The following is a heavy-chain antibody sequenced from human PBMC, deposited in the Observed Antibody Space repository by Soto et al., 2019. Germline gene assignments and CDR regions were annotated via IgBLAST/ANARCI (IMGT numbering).Heavy chain of an antibody. CDR1: GFTFSSYA. CDR2: ITYNGGST. Sequence: GGSLRLSCAASGFTFSSYAMSWVRQAPGKGLECVSAITYNGGSTNYADSVKAWFTISGDNSKNTLYLQMNSLRAEDTAVYYCAKDPVVEYQLLLNYFDYWGQGTLVTVSS. CDR3: AKDPVVEYQLLLNYFDY. V-gene: IGHV3-23*01. D-gene: IGHD2-2*01. J-gene: IGHJ4*02.